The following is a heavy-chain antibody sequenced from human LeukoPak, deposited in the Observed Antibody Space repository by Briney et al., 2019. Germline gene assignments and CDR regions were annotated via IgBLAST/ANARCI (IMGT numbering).Heavy chain of an antibody. Sequence: GGSLRLSCVASGFTFSNYAMTWVRQAPGKGLEWVAGISDSGGRTNYADSVKGRFTISRDNPENTLYLQMNSLRAEDTAVYFCAKRGVVIRVILVGFHKEAQYFDSWGQGALVTVSS. D-gene: IGHD3-22*01. CDR3: AKRGVVIRVILVGFHKEAQYFDS. CDR1: GFTFSNYA. CDR2: ISDSGGRT. V-gene: IGHV3-23*01. J-gene: IGHJ4*02.